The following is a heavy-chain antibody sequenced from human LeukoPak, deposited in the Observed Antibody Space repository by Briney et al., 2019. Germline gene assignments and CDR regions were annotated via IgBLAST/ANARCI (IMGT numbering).Heavy chain of an antibody. D-gene: IGHD3-10*01. CDR3: ARDGANYYGSGSYYNPIWCDWFDP. J-gene: IGHJ5*02. V-gene: IGHV4-61*02. Sequence: PSETLSLTCTVSGGSISSGSYYWSWIRQPAGKGLEWIGRIYTSGSTNYNPSLKSRVTMSVDTSKNQFSLKLSSVTAADTAVYYCARDGANYYGSGSYYNPIWCDWFDPWGQGTLVTVSS. CDR1: GGSISSGSYY. CDR2: IYTSGST.